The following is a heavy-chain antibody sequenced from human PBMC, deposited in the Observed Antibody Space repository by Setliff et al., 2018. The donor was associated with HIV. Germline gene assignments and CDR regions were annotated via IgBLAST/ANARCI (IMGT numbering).Heavy chain of an antibody. CDR1: GGSFSGYY. J-gene: IGHJ4*02. D-gene: IGHD6-13*01. V-gene: IGHV4-34*01. CDR2: INHSGST. CDR3: ARLPAADGTVDY. Sequence: SETLSLTCAVYGGSFSGYYWSWIRQPPGKGLEWIGEINHSGSTNYNPSLKSRVTISVDTSKNQFSLKLSSVTAADTAVYYCARLPAADGTVDYWGQGTLVTVSS.